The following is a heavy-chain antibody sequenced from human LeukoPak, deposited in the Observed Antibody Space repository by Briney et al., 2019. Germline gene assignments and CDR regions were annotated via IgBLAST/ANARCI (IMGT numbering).Heavy chain of an antibody. J-gene: IGHJ5*02. V-gene: IGHV3-48*01. CDR3: TKDSRALGFNYFDP. Sequence: GGSLRLSCAASGFTFSSYSMNWVRQAPGKGLEWVSYIGGRGSNICYADSVKGRFTISRDNSKNILFLQMNSLRAEDTAFYFCTKDSRALGFNYFDPWGQGTLVTVSS. CDR2: IGGRGSNI. CDR1: GFTFSSYS. D-gene: IGHD2-15*01.